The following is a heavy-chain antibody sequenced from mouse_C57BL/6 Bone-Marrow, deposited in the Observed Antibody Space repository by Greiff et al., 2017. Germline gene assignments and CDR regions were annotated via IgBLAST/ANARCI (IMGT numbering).Heavy chain of an antibody. CDR3: VRPLYDYDGFYYAMDY. CDR1: GFSFNTYA. CDR2: IRSKSNNYAT. D-gene: IGHD2-4*01. V-gene: IGHV10-1*01. Sequence: EVQLVESGGGLVQPKGSLILSCAASGFSFNTYAMNWVRQAPGMGLEWVARIRSKSNNYATYYADSVKDRFTISRDDSESMLYLQMNNLKTEDTAMYYCVRPLYDYDGFYYAMDYWGQGTSVTVSS. J-gene: IGHJ4*01.